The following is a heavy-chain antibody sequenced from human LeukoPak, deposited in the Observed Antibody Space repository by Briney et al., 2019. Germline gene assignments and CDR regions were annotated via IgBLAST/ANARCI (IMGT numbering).Heavy chain of an antibody. CDR3: ARGAAGTVRAFDI. D-gene: IGHD6-13*01. J-gene: IGHJ3*02. Sequence: PGGSLRLSCAASGFTFSSYSMNWLRQAPGKGLEWVSSISSSSSYIYYADSVKGRFTISRDNAKNSLYLQMNSLRAEDTAVYYCARGAAGTVRAFDIWGQGTMVTVSS. CDR2: ISSSSSYI. V-gene: IGHV3-21*01. CDR1: GFTFSSYS.